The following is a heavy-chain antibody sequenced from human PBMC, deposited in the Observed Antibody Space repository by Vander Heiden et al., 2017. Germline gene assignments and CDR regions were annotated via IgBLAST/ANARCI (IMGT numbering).Heavy chain of an antibody. D-gene: IGHD5-18*01. CDR1: GFTFSSYW. Sequence: EVQLVESGGGLVQPGGSLRLSCAASGFTFSSYWMSGVRQAPGKGLEWVAKLKQDGSEKYYVDSVKGRFPISRDNAKNSLYLQMNSLRAEDTAVYYCARDSTAYDAFDIWGQGTMVTVSS. CDR3: ARDSTAYDAFDI. J-gene: IGHJ3*02. CDR2: LKQDGSEK. V-gene: IGHV3-7*01.